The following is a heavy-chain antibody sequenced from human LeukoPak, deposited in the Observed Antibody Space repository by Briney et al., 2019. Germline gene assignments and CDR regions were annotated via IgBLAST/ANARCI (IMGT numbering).Heavy chain of an antibody. Sequence: HPGGSLRLSCAASGSTFSSYWMSWVRQAPGKGLEWVANIKQDGSEKYYVDSVKGRFTISRDNAKNSLYLQMNSLRAEDTAVYYCARDRYGIAVAGSFDYWGQRTLVTVSS. V-gene: IGHV3-7*01. J-gene: IGHJ4*02. CDR1: GSTFSSYW. CDR2: IKQDGSEK. D-gene: IGHD6-19*01. CDR3: ARDRYGIAVAGSFDY.